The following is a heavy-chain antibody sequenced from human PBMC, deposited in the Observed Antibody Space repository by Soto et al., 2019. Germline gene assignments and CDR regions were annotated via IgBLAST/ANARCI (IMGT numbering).Heavy chain of an antibody. J-gene: IGHJ4*02. Sequence: EVQLVESGGGLVQPGGSLRLSCAASGFNVSSNYMSWDRQAPGKGLEWVSVIYSGGSTYYADSVKGRFTISRDNSKNTLYLQMNSLRAEDTAVYYCAREGILTGYFDYWGQGTLVTVSS. D-gene: IGHD3-9*01. CDR3: AREGILTGYFDY. CDR1: GFNVSSNY. CDR2: IYSGGST. V-gene: IGHV3-66*01.